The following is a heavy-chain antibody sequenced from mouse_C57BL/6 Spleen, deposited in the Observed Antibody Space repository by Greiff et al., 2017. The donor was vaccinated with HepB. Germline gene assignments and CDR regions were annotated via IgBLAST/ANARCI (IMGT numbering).Heavy chain of an antibody. D-gene: IGHD1-1*01. CDR2: IRNKANGYTT. Sequence: EVKRVESGGGLVQPGGSLSLSCAASGFTFTDYYMSWVRQPPGKALEWLGFIRNKANGYTTEYSASVKGRFTISRDNSQSILYLQMNALRAEDSATYYCARYIWGSSLFDYWGQGTTLTVSS. CDR1: GFTFTDYY. J-gene: IGHJ2*01. CDR3: ARYIWGSSLFDY. V-gene: IGHV7-3*01.